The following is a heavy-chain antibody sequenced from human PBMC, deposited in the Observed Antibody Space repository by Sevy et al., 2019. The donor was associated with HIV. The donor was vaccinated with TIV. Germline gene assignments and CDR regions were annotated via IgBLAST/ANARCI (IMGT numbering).Heavy chain of an antibody. CDR2: INQDGSEK. CDR3: AIGGGAL. D-gene: IGHD3-10*01. J-gene: IGHJ4*02. Sequence: GGSLRLSCAASGLIFSKSWMSWLRQAPGEGLEGVANINQDGSEKSYVVSVKGRFTIFRDNAKNSLFLQMNSLRADDTAVYYCAIGGGALWGQGTLVTVSS. V-gene: IGHV3-7*01. CDR1: GLIFSKSW.